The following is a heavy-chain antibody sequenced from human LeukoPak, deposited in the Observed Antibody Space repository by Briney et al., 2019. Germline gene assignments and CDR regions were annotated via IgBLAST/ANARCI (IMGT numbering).Heavy chain of an antibody. CDR3: VSTPGYCSGGSCKPLTDFDY. V-gene: IGHV1-18*01. D-gene: IGHD2-15*01. J-gene: IGHJ4*02. CDR2: VNAYADNT. CDR1: GYTFTNYG. Sequence: ASVKVSCKASGYTFTNYGISWVRQAPGQGREWMGWVNAYADNTNYVQKVQGRVTMTTDTSTSTAYMELRSLRSDDTAVYYCVSTPGYCSGGSCKPLTDFDYWGQGTLVTVSS.